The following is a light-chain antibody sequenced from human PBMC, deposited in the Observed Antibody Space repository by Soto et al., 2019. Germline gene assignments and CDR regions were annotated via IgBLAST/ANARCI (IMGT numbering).Light chain of an antibody. V-gene: IGKV3-20*01. Sequence: EVVLTQSPGALSLSPGEGVTLSCRASQTIRGNELAWYRQKRGQAPRLLIYGGSSRAEGIPDRFSGRGTGTNFTLTISRREPEDSAVYYCQDYGTSHPWTFGQGTKLEIK. J-gene: IGKJ1*01. CDR3: QDYGTSHPWT. CDR2: GGS. CDR1: QTIRGNE.